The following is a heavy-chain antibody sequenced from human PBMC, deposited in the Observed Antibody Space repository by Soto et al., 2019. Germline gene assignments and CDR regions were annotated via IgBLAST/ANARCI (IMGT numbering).Heavy chain of an antibody. CDR3: ARAGYCSGGSCYYYYYYGMDV. CDR1: GYSFTSYW. J-gene: IGHJ6*02. D-gene: IGHD2-15*01. Sequence: GESLKISCKGSGYSFTSYWLGWVRQMPGKGLEWMGIIYPGDSDTRYSTSFQGQVTISADKSISTAYLQWSSLKASDTAMYYCARAGYCSGGSCYYYYYYGMDVWGQGTTVTVSS. CDR2: IYPGDSDT. V-gene: IGHV5-51*01.